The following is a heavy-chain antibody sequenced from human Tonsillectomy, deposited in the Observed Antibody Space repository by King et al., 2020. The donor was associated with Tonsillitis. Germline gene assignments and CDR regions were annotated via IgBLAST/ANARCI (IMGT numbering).Heavy chain of an antibody. J-gene: IGHJ4*02. CDR1: GFIFSSYA. CDR2: ISSNGGST. D-gene: IGHD5-24*01. Sequence: VQLVESGGGLVQPGGSLRLSCAASGFIFSSYAMHWVRQAPGKGLEYVSAISSNGGSTYYANSVKGRFTISRDNSKNTLYLQMGSLRGEDMAVYYCARGRWLQPFDYWGKGSLVTVSS. CDR3: ARGRWLQPFDY. V-gene: IGHV3-64*01.